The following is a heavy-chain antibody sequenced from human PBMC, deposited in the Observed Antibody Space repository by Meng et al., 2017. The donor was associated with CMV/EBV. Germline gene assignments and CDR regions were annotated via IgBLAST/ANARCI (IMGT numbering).Heavy chain of an antibody. J-gene: IGHJ4*02. CDR3: ARAKYSSSCDY. Sequence: QALPLQPVQALVNPSQTLSITSTVSGGSISSGYYYWSWIRQPPGKGLEWIGYIYYSGSTYYNPSLKSRVTISVYTSKNQFSLKLSSVTAADTAVYYCARAKYSSSCDYWGQGTLVTVSS. CDR2: IYYSGST. V-gene: IGHV4-30-4*08. D-gene: IGHD6-13*01. CDR1: GGSISSGYYY.